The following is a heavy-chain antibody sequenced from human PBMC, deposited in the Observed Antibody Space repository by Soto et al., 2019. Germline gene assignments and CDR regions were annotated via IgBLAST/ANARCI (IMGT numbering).Heavy chain of an antibody. CDR3: ARGAMITFGGVIVNRGYYFDY. CDR2: IWYDGSNK. J-gene: IGHJ4*02. Sequence: QVQLVESGGGVVQPGRSLRLSCAASGFTFSSYGMHWVRQAPGKGLEWVAVIWYDGSNKYYADSVKGRFTISRDNSKNTLYMQMNSLSAEDTAVYYCARGAMITFGGVIVNRGYYFDYWGQGTLVTVSS. CDR1: GFTFSSYG. V-gene: IGHV3-33*01. D-gene: IGHD3-16*02.